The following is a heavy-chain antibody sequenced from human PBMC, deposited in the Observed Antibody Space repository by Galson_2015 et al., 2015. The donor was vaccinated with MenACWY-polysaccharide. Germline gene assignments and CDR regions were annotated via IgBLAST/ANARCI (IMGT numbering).Heavy chain of an antibody. CDR1: GLTFSNWW. J-gene: IGHJ6*02. CDR2: IKKDGSEK. Sequence: SLRLSCAASGLTFSNWWMTWVRQAPGKGLEWVASIKKDGSEKYYVDSVKGRFTISRDNAKDSLYLQMNSLRVDDTAEYFCARGHLGLGVWSQGTTVTVSS. V-gene: IGHV3-7*01. CDR3: ARGHLGLGV.